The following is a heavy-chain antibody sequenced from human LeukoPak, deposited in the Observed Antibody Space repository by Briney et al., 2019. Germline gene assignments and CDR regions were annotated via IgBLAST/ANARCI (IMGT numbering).Heavy chain of an antibody. CDR2: IYYSGST. CDR1: GGSISSGDYY. J-gene: IGHJ4*02. Sequence: SETLSLTCTVSGGSISSGDYYWSWIRQPPGKGLEWIGYIYYSGSTYYIPSLKSRVTISVDTSKNQFSLKLSSVTAADTAVYYCARAGPNWDFDCWGQGTLVTVSS. V-gene: IGHV4-30-4*08. D-gene: IGHD7-27*01. CDR3: ARAGPNWDFDC.